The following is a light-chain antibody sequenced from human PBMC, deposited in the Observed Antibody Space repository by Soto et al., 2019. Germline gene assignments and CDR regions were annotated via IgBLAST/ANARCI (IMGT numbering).Light chain of an antibody. CDR2: KAS. V-gene: IGKV2-30*01. J-gene: IGKJ1*01. CDR1: QSIVYSDGKAY. Sequence: DVVMTQSPVSLSVTLGQPASISCRSSQSIVYSDGKAYLSWFQQRPGQSPRRLIYKASNRDSGVPDRFSGSGSGTDFTLQIDRVESEDVGIYYCMQGTHWHPTFGRGTRVEIK. CDR3: MQGTHWHPT.